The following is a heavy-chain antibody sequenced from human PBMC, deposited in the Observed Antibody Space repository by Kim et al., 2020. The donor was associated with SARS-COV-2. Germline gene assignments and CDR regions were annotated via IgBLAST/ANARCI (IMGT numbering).Heavy chain of an antibody. CDR3: ARVPVRASSWYYFVS. CDR1: GINFSDYY. J-gene: IGHJ4*02. V-gene: IGHV3-11*05. Sequence: GGSLRLSCEASGINFSDYYMSWIRQAPGKGLEWVSYISSSGSYTKYADSLKGRFTISRDNAENSLYLEMNSLSADDTAVYYCARVPVRASSWYYFVSSGPRTPGTLSS. D-gene: IGHD6-13*01. CDR2: ISSSGSYT.